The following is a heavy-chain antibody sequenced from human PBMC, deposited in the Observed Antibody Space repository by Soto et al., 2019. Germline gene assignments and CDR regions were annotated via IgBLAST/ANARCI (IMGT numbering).Heavy chain of an antibody. V-gene: IGHV2-5*02. CDR1: GFSLTTRGVG. D-gene: IGHD3-10*01. Sequence: SGPTLVNPTQTLTLTCTFSGFSLTTRGVGVGWIRQPPGKALECLALIYWDDDKRYSPSLQSRLSITKDTSKNQVVLTMTNVDPVDTATYYCAHIPNYYPYDWFDPWGQGTLVTVSS. CDR3: AHIPNYYPYDWFDP. CDR2: IYWDDDK. J-gene: IGHJ5*02.